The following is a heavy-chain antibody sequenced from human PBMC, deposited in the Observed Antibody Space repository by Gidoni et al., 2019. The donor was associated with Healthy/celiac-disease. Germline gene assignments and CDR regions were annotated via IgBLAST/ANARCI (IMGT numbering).Heavy chain of an antibody. Sequence: VPLLESGGGLVQPGGSLRLSCAASGFTFSSDAMSWVRQAPGKGLEWVAASSGSGGSTYYADSVKGRFTISRDNSKNTLDLQMNSLRAEDTAVYYCAKAGSSRQLVDRGDYWGQGTLVTVSS. V-gene: IGHV3-23*01. CDR1: GFTFSSDA. CDR3: AKAGSSRQLVDRGDY. CDR2: SSGSGGST. J-gene: IGHJ4*02. D-gene: IGHD6-13*01.